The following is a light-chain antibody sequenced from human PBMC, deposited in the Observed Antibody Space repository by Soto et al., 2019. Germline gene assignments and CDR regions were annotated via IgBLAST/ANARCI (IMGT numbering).Light chain of an antibody. J-gene: IGKJ1*01. V-gene: IGKV4-1*01. Sequence: DIVMTQSPDSLAVSLGERATINCKSSQSVLYSSNNKNYLAWYQQKTGQPPKLLIYWASTRASAVPDRFSGRGAGNDFTLTISSLQAEDVAVYYCQEYYRPWTFGQGTKVEIK. CDR2: WAS. CDR3: QEYYRPWT. CDR1: QSVLYSSNNKNY.